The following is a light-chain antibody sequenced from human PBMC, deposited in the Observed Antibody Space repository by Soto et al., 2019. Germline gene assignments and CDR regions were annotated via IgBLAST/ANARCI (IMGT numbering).Light chain of an antibody. Sequence: DIQMTQSPSILSASVGDRVTITCRASHSISSWLAWYQQKPGKAPNLLIYDASTLESGVPSRFSGSGSGTEFTLTISSLQPDDFATYYCQQYNSYWTFGQGTKVDIK. CDR2: DAS. J-gene: IGKJ1*01. CDR1: HSISSW. CDR3: QQYNSYWT. V-gene: IGKV1-5*01.